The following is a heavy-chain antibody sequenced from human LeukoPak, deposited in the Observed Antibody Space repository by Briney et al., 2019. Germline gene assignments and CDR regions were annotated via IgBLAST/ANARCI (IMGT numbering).Heavy chain of an antibody. CDR3: VRGLDYFDY. V-gene: IGHV3-21*04. J-gene: IGHJ4*02. CDR1: GFTFSSYS. D-gene: IGHD6-6*01. Sequence: GGSLRLSCAASGFTFSSYSMNWVRQAPGKGLEWVSSISGSGSYLYHADSVKGRFTISRDNAKNSLYLQMNSLRAEDTAVYYCVRGLDYFDYWGQGTLVTVSS. CDR2: ISGSGSYL.